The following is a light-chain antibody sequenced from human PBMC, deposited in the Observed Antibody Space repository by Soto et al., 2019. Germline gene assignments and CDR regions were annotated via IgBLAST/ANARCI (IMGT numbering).Light chain of an antibody. CDR3: HSYDSSLSGGV. CDR1: SSNIGAIYD. Sequence: QSVLTQPPSVSGAPGQRVAISCTGSSSNIGAIYDVQWYQQLPGTAPKLLIYGSSNRPSGVPDRFSASKSGTSASLAITGLQAEDEADYYCHSYDSSLSGGVFGGGTQLTVL. CDR2: GSS. J-gene: IGLJ3*02. V-gene: IGLV1-40*01.